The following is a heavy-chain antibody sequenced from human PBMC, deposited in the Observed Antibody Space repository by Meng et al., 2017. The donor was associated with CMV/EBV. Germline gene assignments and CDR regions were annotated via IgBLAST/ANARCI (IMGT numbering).Heavy chain of an antibody. CDR3: ARGSLSVSAVDY. D-gene: IGHD6-19*01. CDR1: GGSFSGYY. Sequence: SETLSLTCAVYGGSFSGYYWSWIRQPPGKGLGWIGEINHSGSTNYNPSLKSRVTISVDTSKNQLSLKLSSVTAADTAVYYCARGSLSVSAVDYWGQGTLVTVSS. CDR2: INHSGST. V-gene: IGHV4-34*01. J-gene: IGHJ4*02.